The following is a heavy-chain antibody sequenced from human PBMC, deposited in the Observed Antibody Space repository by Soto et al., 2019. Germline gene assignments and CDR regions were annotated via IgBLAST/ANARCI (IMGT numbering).Heavy chain of an antibody. J-gene: IGHJ4*02. Sequence: EVQLLESGGGLVQPGGSLRLSCAASGFTLSSYAMNWVRQAPGKGLEWVSVISGSGVITYYADSVKGRFAISRDNSKNTLYLQMNSLRAEDTALYYCAKDILTGYCPFDCWGQGTLVTVSS. V-gene: IGHV3-23*01. CDR1: GFTLSSYA. CDR3: AKDILTGYCPFDC. D-gene: IGHD3-9*01. CDR2: ISGSGVIT.